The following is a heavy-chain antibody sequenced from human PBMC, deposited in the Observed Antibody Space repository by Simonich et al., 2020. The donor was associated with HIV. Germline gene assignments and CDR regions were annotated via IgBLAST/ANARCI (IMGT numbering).Heavy chain of an antibody. Sequence: VQLVESGGGLVQPGGSLRLSCAASEFIFSIYAMSWVRQAPGKGLEWVSGISNSGDTTYYADSVRGRFTISRDNSNNTLFLQMNSLRGEDTAVYYCAKDLGRVKGIFAFNIWGQGTMLTVSS. CDR1: EFIFSIYA. CDR3: AKDLGRVKGIFAFNI. V-gene: IGHV3-23*04. J-gene: IGHJ3*02. CDR2: ISNSGDTT. D-gene: IGHD3-10*01.